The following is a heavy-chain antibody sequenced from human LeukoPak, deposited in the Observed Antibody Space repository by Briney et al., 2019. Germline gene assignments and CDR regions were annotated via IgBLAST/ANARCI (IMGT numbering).Heavy chain of an antibody. Sequence: SGPTLVNPTQTLTLTCTFSGFSLGTSGMCVSWIRQPPGKALEWLARIDWDDDKYYSTSLKTRLTISKDTSKNQGVLTMTNMDPVDTATYYCARIRGGIAVAGTGGSFDAFDIWGQGTMVTVSS. CDR1: GFSLGTSGMC. CDR3: ARIRGGIAVAGTGGSFDAFDI. J-gene: IGHJ3*02. V-gene: IGHV2-70*11. D-gene: IGHD6-19*01. CDR2: IDWDDDK.